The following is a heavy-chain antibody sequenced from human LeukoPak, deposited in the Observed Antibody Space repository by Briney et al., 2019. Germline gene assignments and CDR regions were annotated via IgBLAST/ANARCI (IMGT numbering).Heavy chain of an antibody. CDR3: ARGGDYAGVAALLDL. Sequence: GGSLRLSCAASGFTFSDHYMSWVRQAPGKGPEWVAYISTRAAIIYYVDSVRGRFTVSADNAKNSLYLQMNSLRPEDTALYYCARGGDYAGVAALLDLWGQGTPVTVSS. V-gene: IGHV3-11*01. CDR1: GFTFSDHY. J-gene: IGHJ4*02. D-gene: IGHD4-23*01. CDR2: ISTRAAII.